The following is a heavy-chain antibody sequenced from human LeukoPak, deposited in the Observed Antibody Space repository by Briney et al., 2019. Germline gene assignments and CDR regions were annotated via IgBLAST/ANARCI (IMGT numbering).Heavy chain of an antibody. CDR2: INSDGSST. CDR1: GFTFSSNW. D-gene: IGHD6-13*01. Sequence: GGSLRLSCAASGFTFSSNWMHWVRRAPGKGLVWVSRINSDGSSTSYADSVKGRFTISRDNAKNTLYLQMNSLRAEDTAVYYCARESSSWYGDLYYFDYWGQGTLVTVSS. J-gene: IGHJ4*02. V-gene: IGHV3-74*01. CDR3: ARESSSWYGDLYYFDY.